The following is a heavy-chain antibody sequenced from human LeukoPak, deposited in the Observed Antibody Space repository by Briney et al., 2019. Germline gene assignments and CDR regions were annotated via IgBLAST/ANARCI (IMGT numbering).Heavy chain of an antibody. J-gene: IGHJ6*03. Sequence: GGSLGLSCAASGFTVSSNYMSWVRQAPGKGLEWVSVIYSGGSTYYADSVKGRFTISRDNSKNTLYLQMNSLRAEDTAVYYCAVHGTFGGVIAYYYYYMDVWGKGTTVTVSS. CDR3: AVHGTFGGVIAYYYYYMDV. V-gene: IGHV3-53*01. CDR2: IYSGGST. CDR1: GFTVSSNY. D-gene: IGHD3-16*02.